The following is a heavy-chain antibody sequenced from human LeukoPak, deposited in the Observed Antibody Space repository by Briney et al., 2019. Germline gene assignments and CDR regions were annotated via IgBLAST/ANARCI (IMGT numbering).Heavy chain of an antibody. V-gene: IGHV5-51*01. CDR1: GYSFTSYW. D-gene: IGHD2-21*02. CDR2: IYLGDSDT. J-gene: IGHJ3*02. Sequence: KVGESLKISCKGSGYSFTSYWIGWVRQMPGKGLEWMGIIYLGDSDTRYSPSFQGQVTISADKSISTAYLQWSSLKASDTAMYYCARHRVVVTAYPYDAFDIWGQGTMVTVSS. CDR3: ARHRVVVTAYPYDAFDI.